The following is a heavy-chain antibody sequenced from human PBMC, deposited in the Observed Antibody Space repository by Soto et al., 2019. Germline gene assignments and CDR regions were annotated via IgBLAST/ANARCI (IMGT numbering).Heavy chain of an antibody. CDR2: ISYDGSNK. V-gene: IGHV3-30-3*01. CDR3: ARAVRSGWPYYFDY. J-gene: IGHJ4*02. Sequence: GGSLRLSCAASGFTFSSYAMHWVRQAPGKGLEWVAVISYDGSNKYYADSVKGRFTISRDNSKNTLYLQMNSLRAEDTAVYYCARAVRSGWPYYFDYWGQGTLVTVYS. CDR1: GFTFSSYA. D-gene: IGHD6-19*01.